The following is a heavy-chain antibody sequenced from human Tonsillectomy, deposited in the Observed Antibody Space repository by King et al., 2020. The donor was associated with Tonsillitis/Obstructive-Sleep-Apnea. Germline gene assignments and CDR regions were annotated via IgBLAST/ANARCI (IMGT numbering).Heavy chain of an antibody. J-gene: IGHJ5*02. Sequence: VQLVESGAEVKKPGASVKVSCKASGYNFINHGISWVRQAPGQGLEWMGWISTYNGSTNYAQKLQGRVMMTTDTSTSTTYMELRSLRSDDTAVYYCARDDYGDYWFDPWGQGTLVTVSS. V-gene: IGHV1-18*01. CDR3: ARDDYGDYWFDP. D-gene: IGHD4-17*01. CDR2: ISTYNGST. CDR1: GYNFINHG.